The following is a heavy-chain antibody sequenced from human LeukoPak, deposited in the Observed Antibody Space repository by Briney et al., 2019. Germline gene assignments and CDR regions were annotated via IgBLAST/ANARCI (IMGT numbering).Heavy chain of an antibody. J-gene: IGHJ4*02. Sequence: GGSLRLSCAASGFTFSSYGMHWVRQAPGKGLEWVAVISYDGSNKYYADSVKGRFTISRDNSKNTLYLQMNSLRAADTAVYYCAKGDVVVVAATLYFDYWGQGTLVTVSS. V-gene: IGHV3-30*18. CDR2: ISYDGSNK. CDR1: GFTFSSYG. CDR3: AKGDVVVVAATLYFDY. D-gene: IGHD2-15*01.